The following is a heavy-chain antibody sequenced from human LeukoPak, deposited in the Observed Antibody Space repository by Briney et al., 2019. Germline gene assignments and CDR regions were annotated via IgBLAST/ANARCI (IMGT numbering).Heavy chain of an antibody. J-gene: IGHJ5*02. V-gene: IGHV4-59*01. Sequence: SETLSLTCTVSGGSISSYYWSWIRQPPGKGLEWIGYIYYSGSTNYNPSLKSRVTISVDTSKNQFSLKLSPVTAADTAVYYCARWGGYSSSPGGFDPWGQGTLVTVSS. CDR2: IYYSGST. D-gene: IGHD6-6*01. CDR3: ARWGGYSSSPGGFDP. CDR1: GGSISSYY.